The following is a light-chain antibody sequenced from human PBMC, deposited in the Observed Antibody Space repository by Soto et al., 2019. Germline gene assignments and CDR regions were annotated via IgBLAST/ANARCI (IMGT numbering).Light chain of an antibody. CDR1: RSDVGNYDL. Sequence: QSVLTQPPSVSWSPGQSVTISCTGTRSDVGNYDLVSWYQQPPGTAPKLLIYQVSNRSSGVPDRFSGSKSGNTASLTISGLQAEDEADYYCSLKTSSATWVFGGGTKVTVL. CDR2: QVS. V-gene: IGLV2-18*01. J-gene: IGLJ3*02. CDR3: SLKTSSATWV.